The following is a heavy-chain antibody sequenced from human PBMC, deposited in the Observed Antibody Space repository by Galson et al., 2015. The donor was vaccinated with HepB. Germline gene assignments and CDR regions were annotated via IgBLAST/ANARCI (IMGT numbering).Heavy chain of an antibody. CDR3: ARGRIQLWLRGWHDAFDI. J-gene: IGHJ3*02. V-gene: IGHV3-74*01. CDR1: GFTFSSYW. Sequence: LRLSCAASGFTFSSYWMHWVRQAPGKGLVWVSRINSDGSSTSYADSVKGRFTISRDNAKNTLYLQMNSLRAEDTAVYYCARGRIQLWLRGWHDAFDIWGQGTMVTVSS. D-gene: IGHD5-18*01. CDR2: INSDGSST.